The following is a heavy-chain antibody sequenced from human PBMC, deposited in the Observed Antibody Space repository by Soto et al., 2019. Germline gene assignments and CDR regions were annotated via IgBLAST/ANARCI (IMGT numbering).Heavy chain of an antibody. V-gene: IGHV3-23*01. D-gene: IGHD2-21*01. Sequence: GGSLRLSCVAPPFALSNFAMSLVRQAPGQGLEWVSGISGYGDKTSYADFVKGRFTISRDNAKNTLYLQMNSLRAEDTAVYYCTSDTFGARDSWGQGTLVTVSS. CDR1: PFALSNFA. CDR3: TSDTFGARDS. J-gene: IGHJ4*02. CDR2: ISGYGDKT.